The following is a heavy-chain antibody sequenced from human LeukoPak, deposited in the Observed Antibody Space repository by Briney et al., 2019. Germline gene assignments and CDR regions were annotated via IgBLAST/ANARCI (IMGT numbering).Heavy chain of an antibody. Sequence: KSSETLSLTCAVSGDSISSYYWSWIGQPAGKGLEWIGRISTSGSTDYNPSLKSRVTMSVDTSKNQFSLKLRSVTAADTTVYYCAREKDYYDSSGPDYWGQGTLVTVSS. CDR1: GDSISSYY. J-gene: IGHJ4*02. CDR2: ISTSGST. CDR3: AREKDYYDSSGPDY. V-gene: IGHV4-4*07. D-gene: IGHD3-22*01.